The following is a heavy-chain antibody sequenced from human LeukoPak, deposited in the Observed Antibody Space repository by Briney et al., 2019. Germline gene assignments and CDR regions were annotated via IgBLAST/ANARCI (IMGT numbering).Heavy chain of an antibody. CDR1: GFSLSDLS. CDR3: ARDLETGGDAFDI. Sequence: GASVTVSCKVSGFSLSDLSMNWVRQAPGKGLEWMGGFDPEDGELFYAQKFQGRLTMTRDTSTSTVYMELSSLRSKDTAVYYCARDLETGGDAFDIWGQGTMVTVSS. D-gene: IGHD7-27*01. V-gene: IGHV1-24*01. J-gene: IGHJ3*02. CDR2: FDPEDGEL.